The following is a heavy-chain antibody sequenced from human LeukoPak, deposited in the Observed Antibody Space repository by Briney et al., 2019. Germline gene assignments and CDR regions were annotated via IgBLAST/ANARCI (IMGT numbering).Heavy chain of an antibody. CDR3: AREHKDYDGDGYYYGY. Sequence: SETLSLTCTVSGGSITNYYWSWIRQPAGKGLEWIGRIYAGRNTDHNPSLKSRVTMSLDSSKNQFSLRPTSVTAADTAVYYCAREHKDYDGDGYYYGYWGQGTLVTVSS. V-gene: IGHV4-4*07. D-gene: IGHD2-21*02. CDR1: GGSITNYY. J-gene: IGHJ4*02. CDR2: IYAGRNT.